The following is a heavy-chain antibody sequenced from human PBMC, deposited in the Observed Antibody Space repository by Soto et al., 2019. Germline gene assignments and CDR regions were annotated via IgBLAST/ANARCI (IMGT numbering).Heavy chain of an antibody. CDR2: IRAYKGDT. Sequence: ASVKVSCKASGYIFTSYGISWVRLVPGQGLEWMGWIRAYKGDTKYAQILQGRVTMTTDTSTRTAYMELRSLTSDDTAVYYCARVALVGTCPPPHCFDYWGQGTLVTVSS. D-gene: IGHD6-19*01. V-gene: IGHV1-18*01. CDR1: GYIFTSYG. CDR3: ARVALVGTCPPPHCFDY. J-gene: IGHJ4*02.